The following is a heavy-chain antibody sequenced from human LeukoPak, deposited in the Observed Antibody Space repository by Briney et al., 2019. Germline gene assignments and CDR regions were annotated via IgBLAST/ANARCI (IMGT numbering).Heavy chain of an antibody. Sequence: QPGRSLRLSCAASGFTFSSYGMHWVRQAPGKGLEWVAVISYDGSNKYYADSVKGRFTISRDNSKNTLYLQMNTLRAEDTAVYYCAKDLAHSSSGGDYWGQGTLVTVSS. D-gene: IGHD6-6*01. CDR3: AKDLAHSSSGGDY. CDR2: ISYDGSNK. CDR1: GFTFSSYG. J-gene: IGHJ4*02. V-gene: IGHV3-30*18.